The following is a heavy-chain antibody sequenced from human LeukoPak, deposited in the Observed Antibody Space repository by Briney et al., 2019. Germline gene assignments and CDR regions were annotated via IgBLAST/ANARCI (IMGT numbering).Heavy chain of an antibody. CDR1: GFTFSSYA. D-gene: IGHD3-22*01. CDR3: ARDNSQYYYDSSGYWVY. CDR2: ISYDGSNK. V-gene: IGHV3-30*04. Sequence: GGSLRLSCAASGFTFSSYAMHWVRQAPGKGLEWVAVISYDGSNKYYADSVKGRFTISRDNSKNTLYLQMNSLRAEDTAAYYCARDNSQYYYDSSGYWVYWGQGTLVTVSS. J-gene: IGHJ4*02.